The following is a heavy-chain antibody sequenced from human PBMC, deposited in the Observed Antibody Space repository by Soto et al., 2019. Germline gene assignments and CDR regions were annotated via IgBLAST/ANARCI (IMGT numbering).Heavy chain of an antibody. Sequence: PGEALKISCKGSGYSFTSYWINWVRQMPGKGLEWMGIIDPVDSYTRYSPSFQGQVTISADKSISTAYLQWSSLKASDTAMYYCARPREAGKYYYGVDVWGQGTTVTVSS. CDR1: GYSFTSYW. CDR3: ARPREAGKYYYGVDV. D-gene: IGHD6-19*01. J-gene: IGHJ6*02. V-gene: IGHV5-51*01. CDR2: IDPVDSYT.